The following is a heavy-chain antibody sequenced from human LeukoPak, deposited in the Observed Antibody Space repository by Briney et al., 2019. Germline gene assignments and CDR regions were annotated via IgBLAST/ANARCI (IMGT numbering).Heavy chain of an antibody. CDR3: AREAGVPPTTQQWPTCVDC. V-gene: IGHV3-7*05. J-gene: IGHJ4*02. D-gene: IGHD4-11*01. Sequence: GGSLRLSCAASGFTFSSYWMSWVRQAPGKGLEWVANIKQDGSETYYVDSVKDRFTISRDNAKNSLYLQMSSLRAEDTAVYYCAREAGVPPTTQQWPTCVDCWGQGTLVTVSS. CDR1: GFTFSSYW. CDR2: IKQDGSET.